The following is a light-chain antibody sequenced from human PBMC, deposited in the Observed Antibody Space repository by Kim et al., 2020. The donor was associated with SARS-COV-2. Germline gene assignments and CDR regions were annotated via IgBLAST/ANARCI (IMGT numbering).Light chain of an antibody. J-gene: IGKJ2*01. CDR1: QSLVHSDGDTY. CDR3: MQGTHWPYT. V-gene: IGKV2-30*02. Sequence: VVMTQSPLSLPVTLGQPATISCGSSQSLVHSDGDTYLNWFQQRPGQSPRRLIYKVSNRDSGVPDRFSGSGSGTDFTLKISRVEAEDVGVYYCMQGTHWPYTFGRGTKL. CDR2: KVS.